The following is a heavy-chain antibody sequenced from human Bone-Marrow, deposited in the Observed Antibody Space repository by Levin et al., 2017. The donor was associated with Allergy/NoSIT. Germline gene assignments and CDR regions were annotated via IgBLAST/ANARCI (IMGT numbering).Heavy chain of an antibody. CDR2: IKQDGSEK. J-gene: IGHJ5*02. Sequence: PGGSLRLSCAASGFTFSNYWMTWVRQAPGKGLEWVADIKQDGSEKYYVDSVKGRFTISRDNAKNSLYMQMNSLRAEDTAVYYCGYGIAAVTWWFDPWGQGTLVTVSS. D-gene: IGHD6-13*01. V-gene: IGHV3-7*01. CDR3: GYGIAAVTWWFDP. CDR1: GFTFSNYW.